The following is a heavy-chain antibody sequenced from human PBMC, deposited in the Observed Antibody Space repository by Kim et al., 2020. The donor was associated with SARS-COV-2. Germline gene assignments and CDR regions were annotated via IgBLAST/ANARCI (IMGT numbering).Heavy chain of an antibody. CDR1: GFTFNDYA. Sequence: GGSLRLSCAASGFTFNDYAMHWVRQAPGKGLEWVSGISWNGGSIGYADSVKGRVTISRDNAKNSLYLQMNSLRAEDTALYYYSKSLWFGEHYYYYGLDDWCDGTTVIVSS. CDR2: ISWNGGSI. J-gene: IGHJ6*04. D-gene: IGHD3-10*01. V-gene: IGHV3-9*01. CDR3: SKSLWFGEHYYYYGLDD.